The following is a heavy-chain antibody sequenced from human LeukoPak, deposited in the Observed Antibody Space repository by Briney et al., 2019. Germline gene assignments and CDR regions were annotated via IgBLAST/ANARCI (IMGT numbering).Heavy chain of an antibody. J-gene: IGHJ5*02. CDR1: GYTFTSYY. V-gene: IGHV1-2*02. Sequence: ASVKVSCKASGYTFTSYYMHWVRQAPGQGLEWMGWINPHSGGTNYAQKFQGRVTMTRDTSISTAYMELSRLRSDDTAVYYCARTPTYYYDSSGYNNWFDPWGQGALVTVSS. D-gene: IGHD3-22*01. CDR2: INPHSGGT. CDR3: ARTPTYYYDSSGYNNWFDP.